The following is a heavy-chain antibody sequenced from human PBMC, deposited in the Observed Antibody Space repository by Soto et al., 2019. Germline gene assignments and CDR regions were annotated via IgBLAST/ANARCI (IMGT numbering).Heavy chain of an antibody. CDR2: IIPIFGTA. V-gene: IGHV1-69*01. CDR3: ARGPRYYDSSGYPPVMYFDY. D-gene: IGHD3-22*01. Sequence: QVQLVQSGAEVKKPGSSVKVSCKASGGTLSSYAISWVRQAPGQGLEWMGGIIPIFGTANYAQKFQGRVTITADESTSTAYMELSSLRSEDTAVYYCARGPRYYDSSGYPPVMYFDYWGQGTLVTVSS. CDR1: GGTLSSYA. J-gene: IGHJ4*02.